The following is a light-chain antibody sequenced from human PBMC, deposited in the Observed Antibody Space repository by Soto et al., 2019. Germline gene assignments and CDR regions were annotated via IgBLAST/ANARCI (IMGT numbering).Light chain of an antibody. CDR2: QDS. CDR3: QAWDSSTVV. CDR1: KLGDKY. J-gene: IGLJ2*01. V-gene: IGLV3-1*01. Sequence: SYELTQPPSVSVSPGQTASITCSGDKLGDKYACWYQQKPGQSPVLVIYQDSTRPSGIPERFSGSTSVNTATLTISGTQAMDEADYFCQAWDSSTVVFGGGTKLTVL.